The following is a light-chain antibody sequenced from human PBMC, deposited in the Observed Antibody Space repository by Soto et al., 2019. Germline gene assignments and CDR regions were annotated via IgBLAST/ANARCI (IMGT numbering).Light chain of an antibody. CDR1: QTTNTW. V-gene: IGKV1-5*01. Sequence: DIQMTQFPSTLSASVGDRVTITCRASQTTNTWLAWYQQKPGTAPKLLIYDPSSLEGGVPSRFSASGSGTEFTLTISSLQPDDLATYYCQQYISYPYTFGQGTKVEIK. J-gene: IGKJ2*01. CDR2: DPS. CDR3: QQYISYPYT.